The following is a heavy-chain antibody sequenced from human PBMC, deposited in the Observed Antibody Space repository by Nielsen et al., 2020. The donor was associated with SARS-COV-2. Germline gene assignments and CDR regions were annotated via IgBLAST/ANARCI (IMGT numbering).Heavy chain of an antibody. J-gene: IGHJ4*02. CDR3: ARETEDYTSSWFDY. Sequence: GGSLRLSCAASGFTFSRFAMHWVRHAPGKGLAWLTIISYDGSNKYADSVKGRFTISRDNSKSTLFLQMNSLRTEDTAVYYCARETEDYTSSWFDYWGQGTLVTVSS. CDR1: GFTFSRFA. V-gene: IGHV3-30*04. CDR2: ISYDGSN. D-gene: IGHD6-13*01.